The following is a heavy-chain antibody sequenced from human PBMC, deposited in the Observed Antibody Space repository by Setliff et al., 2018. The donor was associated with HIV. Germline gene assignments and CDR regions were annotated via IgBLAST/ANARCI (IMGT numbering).Heavy chain of an antibody. J-gene: IGHJ3*02. CDR2: IYYSGNT. D-gene: IGHD3-22*01. Sequence: SETLSLTCSVSGASIRGHYWSWIRQSPGKGLEWIGNIYYSGNTNYNPSFKSRVTISVDTSKNQFSLRVNSVTAADTAVYYCARSLVPSGYYYGRNAFDIWGQGTKVTVSS. V-gene: IGHV4-59*08. CDR1: GASIRGHY. CDR3: ARSLVPSGYYYGRNAFDI.